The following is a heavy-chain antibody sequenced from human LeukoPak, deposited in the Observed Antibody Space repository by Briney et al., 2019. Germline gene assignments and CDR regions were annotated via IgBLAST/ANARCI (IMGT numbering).Heavy chain of an antibody. CDR2: IRYDGSKK. V-gene: IGHV3-33*01. Sequence: GRSLTLSCAASGFTFSSNGMQWVRQAPGKGLEWVALIRYDGSKKYYADSVKGRFTISRDNSENTLYLQLNSLRAEDTAIYYCARHQGVSTFDYWGQGTLVTVSS. D-gene: IGHD5/OR15-5a*01. CDR1: GFTFSSNG. CDR3: ARHQGVSTFDY. J-gene: IGHJ4*02.